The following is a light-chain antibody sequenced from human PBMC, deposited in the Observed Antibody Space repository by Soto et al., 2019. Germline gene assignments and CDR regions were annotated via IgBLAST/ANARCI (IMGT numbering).Light chain of an antibody. V-gene: IGKV1-9*01. CDR3: QQVNVYPST. CDR2: DGS. Sequence: IQFTQSPSSLSASVGDRVTITFRASQGISSYLGWYQQKPGKAPNLLIYDGSTLHSGVPSRFSGGGSGTDFTLTISSLQPEDFATYYCQQVNVYPSTFGGGTKVDIK. J-gene: IGKJ4*01. CDR1: QGISSY.